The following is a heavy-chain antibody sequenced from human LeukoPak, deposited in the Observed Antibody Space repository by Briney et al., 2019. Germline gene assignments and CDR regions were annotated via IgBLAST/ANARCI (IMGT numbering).Heavy chain of an antibody. CDR1: GFTFSSYP. CDR2: ISGSGVST. CDR3: ASGYLTPRGVFDI. J-gene: IGHJ3*02. Sequence: GGSLRLSCAVSGFTFSSYPMSWVRQAPGKGLEWVSSISGSGVSTYYADSVKGRFVISRDNSKNTLYLQMNSLRPEDTALYSCASGYLTPRGVFDIWGQGTMVTVSS. V-gene: IGHV3-23*01. D-gene: IGHD3-22*01.